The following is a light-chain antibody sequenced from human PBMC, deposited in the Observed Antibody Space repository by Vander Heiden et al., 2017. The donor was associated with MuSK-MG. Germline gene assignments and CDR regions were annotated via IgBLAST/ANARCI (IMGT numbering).Light chain of an antibody. CDR3: SSYTGSSTLV. V-gene: IGLV2-14*01. Sequence: QSALTQPASVSGSPGQSLTISCTGTSSDVGYYNYVSWYQQHPGKAPKLIIYEINNRPSGISNRFSGSKSGNTGSLTISGLQAEDEADYYCSSYTGSSTLVFGTGTKVTVL. CDR1: SSDVGYYNY. J-gene: IGLJ1*01. CDR2: EIN.